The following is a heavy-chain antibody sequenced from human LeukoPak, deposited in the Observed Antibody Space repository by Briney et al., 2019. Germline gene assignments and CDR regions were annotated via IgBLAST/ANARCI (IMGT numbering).Heavy chain of an antibody. CDR2: IYYSEST. J-gene: IGHJ6*03. Sequence: PSQTLSLTCTVSGGSMSSYYWSWIRQPPGKGLEWIGYIYYSESTNYNPSLKSRVTISVDTSKNQFSLKLSSVTAADTAVYYCARPYYYYMDVWGKGTTVTVSS. CDR1: GGSMSSYY. CDR3: ARPYYYYMDV. V-gene: IGHV4-59*12.